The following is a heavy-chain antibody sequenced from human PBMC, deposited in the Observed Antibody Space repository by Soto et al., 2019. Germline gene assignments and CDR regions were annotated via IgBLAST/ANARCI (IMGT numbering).Heavy chain of an antibody. CDR2: LDKGEGGK. CDR3: AKYLADRSTSRGAYDH. J-gene: IGHJ3*01. D-gene: IGHD3-22*01. CDR1: EFSFSDYW. Sequence: PGGSLRLSCAASEFSFSDYWMAWVRQAPGKGLEWVANLDKGEGGKYYVDSVKGRFTISRDNSKNTLYLQMNSLRAEDTAVYYCAKYLADRSTSRGAYDHWGQGTMVTVSS. V-gene: IGHV3-7*05.